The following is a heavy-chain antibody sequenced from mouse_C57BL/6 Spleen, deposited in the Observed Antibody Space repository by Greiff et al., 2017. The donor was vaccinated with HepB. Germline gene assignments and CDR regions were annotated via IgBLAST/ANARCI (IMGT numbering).Heavy chain of an antibody. CDR3: GREWFYAMDY. J-gene: IGHJ4*01. Sequence: EVQRVESGGGLVKPGGSLKLSCAASGFTFSDSGMHWVRQAPEKGLEWVAYISSGSSTIYYADTVKGRFNISRDNAKNTLFLQMTSLRSEYTAMYYCGREWFYAMDYWGQGTSVTVSS. CDR1: GFTFSDSG. D-gene: IGHD1-3*01. V-gene: IGHV5-17*01. CDR2: ISSGSSTI.